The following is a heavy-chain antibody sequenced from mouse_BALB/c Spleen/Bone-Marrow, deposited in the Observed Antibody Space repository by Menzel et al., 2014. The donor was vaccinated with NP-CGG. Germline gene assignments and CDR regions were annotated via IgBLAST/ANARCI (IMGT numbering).Heavy chain of an antibody. D-gene: IGHD3-1*01. J-gene: IGHJ2*01. CDR2: IYPGNSDT. CDR1: GYTFSNYW. CDR3: TTLARNNFDY. V-gene: IGHV1-5*01. Sequence: EVQGVESGTVLARPGAAVKMSCKASGYTFSNYWMHWVKQRPGQGLEWIGTIYPGNSDTTYNQKFQGKAKLTAVTSTSTAYMELSSLTNEDSAVYYCTTLARNNFDYWGQGTTLTVSS.